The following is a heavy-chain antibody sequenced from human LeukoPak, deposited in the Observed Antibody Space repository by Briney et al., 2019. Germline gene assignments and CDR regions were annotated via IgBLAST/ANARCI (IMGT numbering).Heavy chain of an antibody. CDR3: AREGLETKGLYLDY. V-gene: IGHV3-30*04. CDR1: GFTFGSYA. Sequence: PGGSLRLSCAASGFTFGSYAMSWVRQAPGKGLEWVAVISYDGSNKYYADSVKGRFTISRHNSKKTLYLQMNSPKSEDTAVYYCAREGLETKGLYLDYWGQGTLVTVSS. CDR2: ISYDGSNK. J-gene: IGHJ4*02.